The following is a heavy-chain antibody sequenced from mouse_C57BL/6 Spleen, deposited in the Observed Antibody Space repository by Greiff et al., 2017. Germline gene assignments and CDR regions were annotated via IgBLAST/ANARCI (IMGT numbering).Heavy chain of an antibody. CDR2: IDPSDSET. V-gene: IGHV1-52*01. D-gene: IGHD1-1*01. CDR3: ARVDGSSYDLDY. J-gene: IGHJ2*01. CDR1: GYTFTSYW. Sequence: QVQLQQPGAELVRPGSSVKLSCKASGYTFTSYWMHWVKQRPIQGLEWIGNIDPSDSETHYNQKFKDKATLTVYKSSSTAYMQLSSLTSEASAVYCGARVDGSSYDLDYWGQGTTLTVSS.